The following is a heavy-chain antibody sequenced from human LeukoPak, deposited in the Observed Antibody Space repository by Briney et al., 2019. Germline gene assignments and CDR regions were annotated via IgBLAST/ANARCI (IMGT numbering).Heavy chain of an antibody. D-gene: IGHD3-22*01. V-gene: IGHV4-61*02. CDR1: GGSISSGNYY. CDR2: IYTSGST. CDR3: ARATYEDFDS. Sequence: SETLSLTCTVSGGSISSGNYYWSWIRQPAGKGLEWVGRIYTSGSTNYNPSLKSRVTISVDTSKSQFSLKMSSVIAADTAVYYCARATYEDFDSWGQGTLVTVSS. J-gene: IGHJ4*02.